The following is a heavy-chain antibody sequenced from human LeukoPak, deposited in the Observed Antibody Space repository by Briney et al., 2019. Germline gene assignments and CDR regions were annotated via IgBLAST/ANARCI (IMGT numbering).Heavy chain of an antibody. CDR2: INTSGNT. Sequence: PSQTLSLTCSVSGGSISSGYYYWSWIRQPAGKGLEWIGRINTSGNTNYNPSLKSRVSMSVDTSKNQFSLKMSSVTAADTAVYYCARRLDTAMVNYMDVWGKGTAVTVSS. J-gene: IGHJ6*03. D-gene: IGHD5-18*01. CDR3: ARRLDTAMVNYMDV. CDR1: GGSISSGYYY. V-gene: IGHV4-61*02.